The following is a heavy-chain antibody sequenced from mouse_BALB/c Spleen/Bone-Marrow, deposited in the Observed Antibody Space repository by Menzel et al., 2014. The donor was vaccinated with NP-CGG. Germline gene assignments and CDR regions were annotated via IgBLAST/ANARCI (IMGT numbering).Heavy chain of an antibody. CDR2: IFPGSGNT. Sequence: VQVVESGPELVKPGASVKISCKASGYSFTSYYIHWVKQRHGQGLEWIGWIFPGSGNTKYNEKFKGKATLTADTSSSTAYMQLSSLTSEDSAVYFCARHGNLRNYYAMDYWGQGTSVTVSS. V-gene: IGHV1-66*01. CDR1: GYSFTSYY. CDR3: ARHGNLRNYYAMDY. D-gene: IGHD2-1*01. J-gene: IGHJ4*01.